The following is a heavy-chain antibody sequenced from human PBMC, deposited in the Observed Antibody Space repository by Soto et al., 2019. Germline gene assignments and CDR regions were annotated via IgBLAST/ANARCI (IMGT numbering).Heavy chain of an antibody. Sequence: ASVKVSCKASGYTFTSYGISWVRQAPGQGLEWMGWINADNGNTKYAQKFQGRVTITRDTSASTAYMELSSLRSEDTAVYYCARARWELRAFDIWGQGTMVTVSS. CDR2: INADNGNT. CDR3: ARARWELRAFDI. D-gene: IGHD1-26*01. J-gene: IGHJ3*02. V-gene: IGHV1-18*01. CDR1: GYTFTSYG.